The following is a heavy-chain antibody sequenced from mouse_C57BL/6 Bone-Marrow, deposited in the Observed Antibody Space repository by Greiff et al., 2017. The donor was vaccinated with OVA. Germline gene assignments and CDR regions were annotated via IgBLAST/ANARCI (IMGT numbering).Heavy chain of an antibody. CDR3: ARELNWEDYAMDY. J-gene: IGHJ4*01. Sequence: EVQLQQSGPELVKPGASVKISCKASGYTFTDYYMNWVKQSHGKSLEWIGDINPNNGGNSSNQKFKGKATLTVAKSYSTAYMELRSLTSEDSAVYYCARELNWEDYAMDYLGQGTSVTVSS. CDR1: GYTFTDYY. CDR2: INPNNGGN. D-gene: IGHD4-1*01. V-gene: IGHV1-26*01.